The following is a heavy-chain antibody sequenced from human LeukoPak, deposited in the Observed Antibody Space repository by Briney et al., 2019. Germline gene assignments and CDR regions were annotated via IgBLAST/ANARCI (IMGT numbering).Heavy chain of an antibody. D-gene: IGHD3-16*02. CDR1: GFPFSSYP. CDR3: AKNRGFRGVIVVPPLDF. CDR2: ISSSAGNT. J-gene: IGHJ4*02. Sequence: PAGSLRLSCAASGFPFSSYPMSWVRQAPGKGLEWVSSISSSAGNTYYADSVKGRFTISRVYSKNTLYLQMNSLRAEDTAIYYCAKNRGFRGVIVVPPLDFWGQGTLVTVSS. V-gene: IGHV3-23*01.